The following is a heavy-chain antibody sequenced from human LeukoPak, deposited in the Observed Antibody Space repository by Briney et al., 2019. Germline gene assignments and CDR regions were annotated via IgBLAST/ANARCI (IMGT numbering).Heavy chain of an antibody. CDR2: ISGDNGST. D-gene: IGHD2-2*01. CDR3: AREDTRRGSRGYFDY. J-gene: IGHJ4*02. CDR1: GYTFTSYG. Sequence: GASVKVSCKASGYTFTSYGISCVRQAPGQGLEWMGWISGDNGSTNYAQKLQGGVTMTTDTSTSTAYMELRSLRSDDSAIYYCAREDTRRGSRGYFDYWGQGTLVTVSS. V-gene: IGHV1-18*01.